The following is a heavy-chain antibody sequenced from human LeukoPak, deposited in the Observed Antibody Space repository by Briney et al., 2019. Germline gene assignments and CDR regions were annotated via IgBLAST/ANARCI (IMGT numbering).Heavy chain of an antibody. Sequence: GGSLRLSCAASGFTFSTYAMSWVRQAPGKGLEWVSALTNSGGSGVVTYYADSVKGRFIISRDNSKSTLYLQLSSLRAEDTAVYYCAKAMSTDHYDSRGFYRVDFDSWGQGTLVTVSS. D-gene: IGHD3-22*01. V-gene: IGHV3-23*01. CDR1: GFTFSTYA. J-gene: IGHJ4*02. CDR2: LTNSGGSGVVT. CDR3: AKAMSTDHYDSRGFYRVDFDS.